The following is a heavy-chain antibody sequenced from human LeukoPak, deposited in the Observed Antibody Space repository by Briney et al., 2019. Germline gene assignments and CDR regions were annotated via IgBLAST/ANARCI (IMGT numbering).Heavy chain of an antibody. D-gene: IGHD3-10*02. CDR3: AELGITMIGGV. Sequence: GGSLTLSCAASGFTFSSYSMNWVRQAPGKGLEWISYIRSSSSTIYYADSVKGRFTISRDNAKNSLYLQMNSLIAEDTAVYYCAELGITMIGGVWGKGTTVTISS. V-gene: IGHV3-48*01. CDR1: GFTFSSYS. J-gene: IGHJ6*04. CDR2: IRSSSSTI.